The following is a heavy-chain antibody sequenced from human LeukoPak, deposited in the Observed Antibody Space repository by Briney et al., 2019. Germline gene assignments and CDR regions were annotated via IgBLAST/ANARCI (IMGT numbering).Heavy chain of an antibody. CDR1: GYTFTSYD. D-gene: IGHD1-26*01. CDR3: TSVIVGATAPWFDP. J-gene: IGHJ5*02. V-gene: IGHV7-4-1*02. CDR2: MNTNTEKP. Sequence: ASVKVSCKASGYTFTSYDINWVRQATGQGLEWMGWMNTNTEKPVYAQGLTGRFVFSWDTSVSTAYLQISSLKTEDTGIYFCTSVIVGATAPWFDPWGQGTPVTVSS.